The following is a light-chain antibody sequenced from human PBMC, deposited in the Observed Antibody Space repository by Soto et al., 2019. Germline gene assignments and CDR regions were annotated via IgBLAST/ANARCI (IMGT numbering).Light chain of an antibody. CDR2: GVS. Sequence: EIGLTQSPGTLSLSPGERATLSCRASQSVSTYLAWYQQKPGQAPRLLIYGVSSRATGIPDRFSGSGSGTDFTLTISRLEHEDFAVYYCQQYVTSPLTFGGGTKVEIK. CDR3: QQYVTSPLT. CDR1: QSVSTY. V-gene: IGKV3-20*01. J-gene: IGKJ4*01.